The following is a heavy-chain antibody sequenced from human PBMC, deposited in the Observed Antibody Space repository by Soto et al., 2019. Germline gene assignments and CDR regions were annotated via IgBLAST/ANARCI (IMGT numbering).Heavy chain of an antibody. CDR1: GGSFSGYY. CDR2: INHSGST. D-gene: IGHD6-13*01. J-gene: IGHJ5*02. Sequence: PSETLSLTCAVYGGSFSGYYWTWSRQPPGTGLEWIGEINHSGSTNYNPSLKSRVTISVDTSKNQFSLKLTSVTAADTAMYYCARPKTIGAAAGKGWFDPWGQGTLVTVSS. CDR3: ARPKTIGAAAGKGWFDP. V-gene: IGHV4-34*01.